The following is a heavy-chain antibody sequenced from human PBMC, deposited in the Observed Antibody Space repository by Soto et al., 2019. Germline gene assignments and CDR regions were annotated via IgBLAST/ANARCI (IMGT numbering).Heavy chain of an antibody. V-gene: IGHV4-30-4*01. J-gene: IGHJ4*02. CDR2: IYYSGST. Sequence: SETLSLTCTVSCGSISSGDYYWSWIRQPPGKGLEWIGYIYYSGSTYYNPSLKSRVTISVDTSKNQFSLKLSSVTAADTAVYYCARSYSSSWYFGYWGQGTLVTVSS. CDR3: ARSYSSSWYFGY. D-gene: IGHD6-13*01. CDR1: CGSISSGDYY.